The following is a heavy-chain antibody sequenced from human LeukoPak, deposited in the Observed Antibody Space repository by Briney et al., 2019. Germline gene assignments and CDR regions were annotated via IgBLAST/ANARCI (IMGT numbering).Heavy chain of an antibody. CDR1: GGSMSSSSYY. V-gene: IGHV4-39*07. Sequence: PSETLSLTCTVSGGSMSSSSYYWSWIRQPPGKGLEWIGEINHSGSTNYNPSLKSRVTISVDTSKNQFSLKLSSVTAADTAVYYCARAGNDVPFDYWGQGTLVTVSS. CDR3: ARAGNDVPFDY. D-gene: IGHD1-1*01. CDR2: INHSGST. J-gene: IGHJ4*02.